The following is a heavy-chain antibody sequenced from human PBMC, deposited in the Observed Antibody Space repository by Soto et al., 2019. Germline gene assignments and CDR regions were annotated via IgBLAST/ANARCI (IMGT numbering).Heavy chain of an antibody. D-gene: IGHD6-13*01. J-gene: IGHJ5*02. CDR2: IYYSGST. Sequence: PSETLSLTCTVSGDSISSGSYYWGWIRQSPGKGLEWIGSIYYSGSTYHNPSLKSRVTMSVDTSKNQFSLKLRSVTAADSGVFYCARHRTAAAGSDYRFDPWGQGTLVTVSS. CDR3: ARHRTAAAGSDYRFDP. V-gene: IGHV4-39*01. CDR1: GDSISSGSYY.